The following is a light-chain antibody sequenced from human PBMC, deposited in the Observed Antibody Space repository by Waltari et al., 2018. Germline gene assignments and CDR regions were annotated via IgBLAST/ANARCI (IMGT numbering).Light chain of an antibody. V-gene: IGLV1-40*01. J-gene: IGLJ3*02. CDR2: GNP. CDR3: QSYDSSLSGWV. CDR1: SSKIGAGYD. Sequence: QSVLTQPPSVSGAPGQRVTISCTGSSSKIGAGYDVHWYQQVPGTTPKLLIYGNPNRPSGVPDRFSGSKSGTSASLAITGLQAEDEADYYCQSYDSSLSGWVFGGGTKLTVL.